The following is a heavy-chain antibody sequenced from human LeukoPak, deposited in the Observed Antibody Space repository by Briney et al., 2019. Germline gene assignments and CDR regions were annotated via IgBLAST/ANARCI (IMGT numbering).Heavy chain of an antibody. D-gene: IGHD3-10*01. CDR1: GFTFRTYW. CDR2: INSDGSTT. Sequence: PGGSLRLSCAASGFTFRTYWMHWVRQTPGQGLVWVSRINSDGSTTNYADSVEGRFTVSRDNAQSTLYLQMSSLRAEDTAVYYCARAGNYYFEYWGQGALVTVSS. CDR3: ARAGNYYFEY. J-gene: IGHJ4*02. V-gene: IGHV3-74*01.